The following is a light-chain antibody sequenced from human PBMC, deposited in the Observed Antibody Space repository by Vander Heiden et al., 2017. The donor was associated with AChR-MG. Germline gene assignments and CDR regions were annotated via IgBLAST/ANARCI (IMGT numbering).Light chain of an antibody. J-gene: IGLJ1*01. CDR1: SSDVGGYNY. Sequence: QSALTQPASASGSPGQSITIACTGTSSDVGGYNYVSWYQQHPGKAHKLMIYDVSKRPSVVSNRFSGSKSGNTASLTISGLQAEDEADYYCSSYTSSSKVFGTGTKVTVL. CDR3: SSYTSSSKV. CDR2: DVS. V-gene: IGLV2-14*01.